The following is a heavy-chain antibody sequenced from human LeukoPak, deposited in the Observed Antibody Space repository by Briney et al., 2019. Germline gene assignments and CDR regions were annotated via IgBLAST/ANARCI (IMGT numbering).Heavy chain of an antibody. CDR2: ISNNGGRT. Sequence: GGSLRLSCAASGFTFSSYSMNWVRQAPGKGLEYVSSISNNGGRTFYANSVKGRFTISRDNSRNTLFLQMDSLRAEDMAVYYCVRELRGGEWYTFDYWGQGTLVIVSS. CDR3: VRELRGGEWYTFDY. V-gene: IGHV3-64*01. CDR1: GFTFSSYS. D-gene: IGHD3-3*01. J-gene: IGHJ4*02.